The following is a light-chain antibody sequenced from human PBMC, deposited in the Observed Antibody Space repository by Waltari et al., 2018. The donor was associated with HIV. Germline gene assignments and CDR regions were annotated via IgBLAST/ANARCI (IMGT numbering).Light chain of an antibody. V-gene: IGLV1-44*01. Sequence: QSVLTQPPSASGTPGQRVTIPCSGRSPNIGTNAVTWYQQLPGTAPKLLIYKIKERSSGVPDRFSASKAGASASRAISGLQSEEDAVYYCAAWDDSLNEVFGGGTKLTVL. CDR2: KIK. CDR3: AAWDDSLNEV. CDR1: SPNIGTNA. J-gene: IGLJ3*02.